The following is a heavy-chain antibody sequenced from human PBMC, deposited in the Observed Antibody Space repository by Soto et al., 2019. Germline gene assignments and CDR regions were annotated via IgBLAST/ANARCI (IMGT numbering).Heavy chain of an antibody. CDR3: ARVYPGSGWPYHYYGMDV. J-gene: IGHJ6*02. V-gene: IGHV3-23*01. D-gene: IGHD6-19*01. Sequence: VQLLESGGGLVQPGGSVRLSCAASGFPFSHYAMSWVRQAPGKGLEWVSAISGNGADTTYADSVRGRFTISRDNSKDTLYLQMNSLRAEDSAVYYCARVYPGSGWPYHYYGMDVWGQGTTVTVSS. CDR1: GFPFSHYA. CDR2: ISGNGADT.